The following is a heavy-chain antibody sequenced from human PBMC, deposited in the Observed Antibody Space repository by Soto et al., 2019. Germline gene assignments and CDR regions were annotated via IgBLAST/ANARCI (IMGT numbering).Heavy chain of an antibody. V-gene: IGHV4-30-4*01. J-gene: IGHJ4*02. D-gene: IGHD4-17*01. CDR1: GASIYNGRYF. Sequence: QVQLQESGPGLVRPSQTLSLTCSVSGASIYNGRYFWSWIRQSPGKCLEWIGHIHNSGSPYNNTSLKSRVTISGDTSKNQFTLKLTSVTAAGTAVYYCARGSTTEKVDSWGQGTLVTVSS. CDR2: IHNSGSP. CDR3: ARGSTTEKVDS.